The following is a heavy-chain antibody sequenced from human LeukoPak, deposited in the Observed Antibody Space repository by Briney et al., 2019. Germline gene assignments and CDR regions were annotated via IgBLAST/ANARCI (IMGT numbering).Heavy chain of an antibody. CDR1: GYSFTSYG. Sequence: ASVKVPCKASGYSFTSYGISWVRQAPGQGLEWMGWISSYNGNTNYAQKLQGRVTMTTDTSTSTAYMELRSLRSDDTAVYYCAREGSNFYFDCWGQGTLVTVSS. D-gene: IGHD4-11*01. CDR3: AREGSNFYFDC. V-gene: IGHV1-18*01. J-gene: IGHJ4*02. CDR2: ISSYNGNT.